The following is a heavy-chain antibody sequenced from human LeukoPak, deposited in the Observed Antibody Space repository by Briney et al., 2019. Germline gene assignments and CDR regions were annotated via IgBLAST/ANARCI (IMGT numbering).Heavy chain of an antibody. D-gene: IGHD6-13*01. Sequence: GGSLRLSCAASGFTFGSYAMSWVRQAPGKGLEWVSAISGSGGSTYYADSVKGRFTISRDNSKNTLYLQMNSLRAEDTAVYYCAKDRAAAVVFDYWGQGTLVTVSS. V-gene: IGHV3-23*01. CDR2: ISGSGGST. CDR1: GFTFGSYA. J-gene: IGHJ4*02. CDR3: AKDRAAAVVFDY.